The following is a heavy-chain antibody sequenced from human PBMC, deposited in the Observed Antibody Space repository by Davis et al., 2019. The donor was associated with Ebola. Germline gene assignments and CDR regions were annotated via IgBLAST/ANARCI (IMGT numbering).Heavy chain of an antibody. CDR3: ARGGDSNRWFDPIVY. D-gene: IGHD6-13*01. Sequence: AASVKVSCKASGYTFTNYYMHWVRQAPGQGLEWMGMINPNDGRTIYAQKFQGRVTVTRDTSISTAYMEMRSLRSEDTALYYCARGGDSNRWFDPIVYWGQGTLVTVSS. CDR1: GYTFTNYY. CDR2: INPNDGRT. J-gene: IGHJ4*02. V-gene: IGHV1-46*01.